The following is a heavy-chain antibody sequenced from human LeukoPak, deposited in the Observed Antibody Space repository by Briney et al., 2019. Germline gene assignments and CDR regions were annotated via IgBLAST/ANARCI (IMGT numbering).Heavy chain of an antibody. CDR3: ARGQAVAGTSLDY. D-gene: IGHD6-19*01. CDR2: INAGNGNT. V-gene: IGHV1-3*01. J-gene: IGHJ4*02. Sequence: ASVKVSCKASGYSFTSYAMHWVRQAPGQRLEWMGWINAGNGNTKYSQKFQGRVTITRDTSASTAYMELSSLRSEDTAVYYYARGQAVAGTSLDYWGQGTLVTVSS. CDR1: GYSFTSYA.